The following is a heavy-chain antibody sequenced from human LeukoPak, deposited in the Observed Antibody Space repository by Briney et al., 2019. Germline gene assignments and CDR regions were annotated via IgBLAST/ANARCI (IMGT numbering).Heavy chain of an antibody. CDR3: AGGDPIDY. CDR1: GFTVSDNY. V-gene: IGHV3-53*01. CDR2: VYNSGRT. D-gene: IGHD2-21*01. Sequence: GGSLRLPCEASGFTVSDNYISWVRQAPGKGLEWVSIVYNSGRTYYADSVRGRFTTSRDFSKNTVYLQINSLRAEDTAVYYCAGGDPIDYWGLGTLVTVSS. J-gene: IGHJ4*02.